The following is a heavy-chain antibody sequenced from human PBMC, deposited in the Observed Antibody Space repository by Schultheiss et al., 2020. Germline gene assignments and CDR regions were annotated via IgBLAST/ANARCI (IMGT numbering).Heavy chain of an antibody. CDR1: GFSLSTSGVG. D-gene: IGHD6-13*01. Sequence: SGPTLVKPTQTLTLTCTFSGFSLSTSGVGVGWIRQPPGKALEWLALIYWDDDKRYSPSLKSRLTITKDTSKNQVVLTMTNMDPVDTATYYCARTGYSSSWTDFDYWGQGTLVTVFS. V-gene: IGHV2-5*02. CDR3: ARTGYSSSWTDFDY. CDR2: IYWDDDK. J-gene: IGHJ4*02.